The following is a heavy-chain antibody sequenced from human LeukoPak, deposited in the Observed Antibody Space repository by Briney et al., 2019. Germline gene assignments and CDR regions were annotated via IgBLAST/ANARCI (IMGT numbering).Heavy chain of an antibody. J-gene: IGHJ3*02. Sequence: SQTLSLTCTVSGASFSSGDYYWSWIRQPPGKGLEWIGYIYHSGYTYYNPSLKSRVTISVDRSKNQFSLKLSSVTAADTAVYYCARDGFFIVVVPAATDDAFDIWGQGTMVTVSS. CDR2: IYHSGYT. D-gene: IGHD2-2*01. V-gene: IGHV4-30-2*01. CDR1: GASFSSGDYY. CDR3: ARDGFFIVVVPAATDDAFDI.